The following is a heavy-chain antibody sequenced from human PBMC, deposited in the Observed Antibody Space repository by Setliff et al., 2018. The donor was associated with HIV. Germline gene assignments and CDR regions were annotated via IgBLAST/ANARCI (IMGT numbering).Heavy chain of an antibody. CDR1: GGSFSGYY. D-gene: IGHD3-22*01. Sequence: SETLSLTCAVYGGSFSGYYWTWIRQSPGKGLEWIGEINHSGSTNYNPSLKSRVTISVDTSKNQFSLKLNSLTAADTAVYNGARARSHHDSSGYYGYNFYYMDVWGKGTTVTVSS. CDR3: ARARSHHDSSGYYGYNFYYMDV. V-gene: IGHV4-34*01. J-gene: IGHJ6*03. CDR2: INHSGST.